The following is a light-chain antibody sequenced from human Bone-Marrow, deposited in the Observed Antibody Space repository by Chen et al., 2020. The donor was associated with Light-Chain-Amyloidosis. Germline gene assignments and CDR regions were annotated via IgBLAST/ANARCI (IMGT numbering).Light chain of an antibody. CDR2: GNN. CDR1: SSNIGAGYD. Sequence: QSVLTQPPSVSGAPGQKVTISCTGSSSNIGAGYDVHWYQQLPGTAPKLLVYGNNIPPTGVPDRFSGSNSRTSSSLAITGLQAEDEADYYCQAYDYRLSLYVVFVGGTKLTVL. CDR3: QAYDYRLSLYVV. V-gene: IGLV1-40*01. J-gene: IGLJ2*01.